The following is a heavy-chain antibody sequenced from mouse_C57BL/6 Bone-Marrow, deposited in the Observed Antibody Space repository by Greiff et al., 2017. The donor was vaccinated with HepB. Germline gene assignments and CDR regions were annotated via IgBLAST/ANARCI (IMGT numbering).Heavy chain of an antibody. J-gene: IGHJ2*01. CDR1: GYAFSSSW. V-gene: IGHV1-82*01. D-gene: IGHD1-1*01. CDR2: IYPGDGDT. Sequence: QLQQSGPELVKPGASVKISCKASGYAFSSSWMNWVKQRPGKGLEWIGRIYPGDGDTNYNGKFKGKATLTADKSSSTAYMQLSSLTSEDSAVYFCAPSITTVVAPSDYWGQGTTLTVSS. CDR3: APSITTVVAPSDY.